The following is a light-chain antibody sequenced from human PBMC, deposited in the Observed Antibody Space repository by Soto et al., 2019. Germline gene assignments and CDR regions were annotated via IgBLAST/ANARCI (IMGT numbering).Light chain of an antibody. V-gene: IGKV3-11*01. CDR1: QSVSNY. CDR2: DAS. J-gene: IGKJ1*01. CDR3: QQRSNWPPWT. Sequence: EIVLTRSPATLSLSPGERATLSCRASQSVSNYLAWYQQKPGQAPRLLIYDASSRATGIPARFSGSGSGTDFTLTISSLEPEDFAVYYCQQRSNWPPWTFGQGTKVEIK.